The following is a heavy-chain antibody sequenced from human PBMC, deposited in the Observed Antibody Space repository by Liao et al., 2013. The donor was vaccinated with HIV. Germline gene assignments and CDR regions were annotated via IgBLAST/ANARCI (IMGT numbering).Heavy chain of an antibody. CDR1: GGSISSYY. CDR2: IYTGMSTTGTT. Sequence: QVQLQESGPRLVKPSETLSLTCTVSGGSISSYYWSWIRQPAGKGLEWIGHIYTGMSTTGTTNYNPSLKSRVSISADTSKNQFSLTLTSVTAADTAVYFCARVPHLAAAADSWGQGTLVTVSS. CDR3: ARVPHLAAAADS. D-gene: IGHD6-13*01. J-gene: IGHJ4*02. V-gene: IGHV4-4*07.